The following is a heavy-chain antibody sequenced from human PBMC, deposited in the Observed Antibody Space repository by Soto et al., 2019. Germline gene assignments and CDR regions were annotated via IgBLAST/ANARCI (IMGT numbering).Heavy chain of an antibody. D-gene: IGHD6-6*01. CDR1: GDSVSSNSAA. J-gene: IGHJ6*03. Sequence: PSQTLSLTCAISGDSVSSNSAAWNWIRQSPSRGLEWLGRTYYRSKWYNDYAVSVKSRITINPDTSKNQFSLQLNSVTPEDTAVYYCARGVAARPYYHSYYMDVWGKGPTVTVSS. V-gene: IGHV6-1*01. CDR3: ARGVAARPYYHSYYMDV. CDR2: TYYRSKWYN.